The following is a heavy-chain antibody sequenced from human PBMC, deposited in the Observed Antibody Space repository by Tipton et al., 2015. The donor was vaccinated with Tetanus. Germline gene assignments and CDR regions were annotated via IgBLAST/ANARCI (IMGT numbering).Heavy chain of an antibody. J-gene: IGHJ4*02. CDR3: ARHPPPYYYGSGSYLDY. CDR1: GGSISGGGYS. Sequence: TLSLTCDVSGGSISGGGYSWSWIRQPPGPGKGLEWIGYIYESGTTHYNPSLKSRVTLSLDMSKNHVSLNLTSVTAADTAVYFCARHPPPYYYGSGSYLDYWGQGTPVTVSS. D-gene: IGHD3-10*01. V-gene: IGHV4-30-2*01. CDR2: IYESGTT.